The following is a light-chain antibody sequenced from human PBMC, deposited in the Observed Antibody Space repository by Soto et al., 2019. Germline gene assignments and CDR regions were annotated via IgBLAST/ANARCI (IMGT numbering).Light chain of an antibody. Sequence: DNVLTQSPGTLSLSAGERVTIYCRASQTVRNNYLAWYQQKPGQAPRLLIYDASSRATGIPDRFSGGGSGTDLTLTISRLEPEDFAVYYCQQFSSYPLTFGGGTEVDI. CDR2: DAS. CDR1: QTVRNNY. V-gene: IGKV3-20*01. CDR3: QQFSSYPLT. J-gene: IGKJ4*01.